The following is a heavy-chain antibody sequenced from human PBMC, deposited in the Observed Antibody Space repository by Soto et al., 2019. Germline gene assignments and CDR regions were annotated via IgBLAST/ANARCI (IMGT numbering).Heavy chain of an antibody. CDR1: GYSFTSYW. CDR3: ARRVSTVTAYFDY. Sequence: GESLKISCKGSGYSFTSYWIGWVRQMPGKGLEWMGIIYPGDSDTRYSPSFQGQITISADKSISTAYLQWSSLKASDTAMYYCARRVSTVTAYFDYWGQGTLVTVSS. CDR2: IYPGDSDT. J-gene: IGHJ4*02. V-gene: IGHV5-51*01. D-gene: IGHD4-17*01.